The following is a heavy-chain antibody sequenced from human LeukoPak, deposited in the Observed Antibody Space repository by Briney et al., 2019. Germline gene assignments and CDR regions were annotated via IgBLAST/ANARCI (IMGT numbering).Heavy chain of an antibody. CDR3: ARVGVAGFDY. CDR2: IKEDVSDK. J-gene: IGHJ4*02. V-gene: IGHV3-7*03. D-gene: IGHD3-3*01. Sequence: GGSLRLSCAASGFTIDDYWMSWVRQAPGKGLEWVANIKEDVSDKYYVDSVKGRFTISRDNAKNSLYLQMSRLRADDTAVYYCARVGVAGFDYWGQGILVTVSS. CDR1: GFTIDDYW.